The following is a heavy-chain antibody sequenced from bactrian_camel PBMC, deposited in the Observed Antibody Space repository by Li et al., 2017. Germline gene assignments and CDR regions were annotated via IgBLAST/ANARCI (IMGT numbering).Heavy chain of an antibody. V-gene: IGHV3S1*01. Sequence: HVQLVESGGGSVQAGGSLRLSCVVSGYRYSTYSMGWFRQAPGKEREAVACIITATVTYGGGTYYADSVKGRFTISNADAKNTLYLEMSSLKPEDTAMYYCAATLGSRVVGAWSFEPYTYDYWGQGTQVTVS. CDR1: GYRYSTYS. CDR3: AATLGSRVVGAWSFEPYTYDY. J-gene: IGHJ4*01. CDR2: IITATVTYGGGT. D-gene: IGHD2*01.